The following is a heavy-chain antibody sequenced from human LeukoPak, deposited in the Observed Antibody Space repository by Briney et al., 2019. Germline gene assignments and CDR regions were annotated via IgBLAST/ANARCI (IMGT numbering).Heavy chain of an antibody. V-gene: IGHV4-59*01. J-gene: IGHJ2*01. CDR1: GGSISSYY. CDR2: IYYSGST. Sequence: ASETLSLTCTVSGGSISSYYWSWIRQPPGKGLEWIGYIYYSGSTNYNPSLKSRVTISVDTSKNQFSLKLSSVTAADTAVYYCARLSVAGMARFYWYFDLWGRGTLVTVSS. CDR3: ARLSVAGMARFYWYFDL. D-gene: IGHD6-19*01.